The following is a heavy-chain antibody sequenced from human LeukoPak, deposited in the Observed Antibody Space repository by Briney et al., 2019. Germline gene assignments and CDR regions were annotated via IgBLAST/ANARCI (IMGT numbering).Heavy chain of an antibody. D-gene: IGHD3-22*01. CDR2: ISYDGSNK. J-gene: IGHJ6*02. Sequence: PGGSLRLSCAASGFTFSSYGMHWVRQAPGKGLEWVAVISYDGSNKYYADSVKGRFTISRDNSKNTLYLQMNSLRAEDTAVYYCAKDREAGYYDSSGYYHNYYYYGMDVWGQGTTVTVSS. CDR1: GFTFSSYG. V-gene: IGHV3-30*18. CDR3: AKDREAGYYDSSGYYHNYYYYGMDV.